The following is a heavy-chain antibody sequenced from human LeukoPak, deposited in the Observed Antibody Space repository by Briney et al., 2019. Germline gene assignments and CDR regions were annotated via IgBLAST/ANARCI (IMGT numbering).Heavy chain of an antibody. D-gene: IGHD3-22*01. Sequence: PGGSLRLSCAASGFTFSSYAMGWVRQAPGKGLEWVSGISGSSGSTYYADSVKGRFTISRDNSKNTLYLQMNSLRAEDTAVYYCAKALIFSYYYESSAFDYWGQGTLVTVSS. CDR1: GFTFSSYA. V-gene: IGHV3-23*01. CDR2: ISGSSGST. CDR3: AKALIFSYYYESSAFDY. J-gene: IGHJ4*02.